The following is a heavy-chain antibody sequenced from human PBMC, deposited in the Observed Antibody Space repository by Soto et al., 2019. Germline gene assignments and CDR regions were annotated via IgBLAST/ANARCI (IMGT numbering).Heavy chain of an antibody. D-gene: IGHD3-10*01. CDR2: ISYDGSDK. Sequence: QVQLVESGGGVVQPGRSLRLSCAASGFPFTSYGMHWVREGPDKGLEWVAIISYDGSDKYYADSVKGRFTISRDNSKNPLYLQMNILRPEDTALYYCVGGQYYFDYRGQGTLVIVSS. J-gene: IGHJ4*02. CDR3: VGGQYYFDY. V-gene: IGHV3-30*03. CDR1: GFPFTSYG.